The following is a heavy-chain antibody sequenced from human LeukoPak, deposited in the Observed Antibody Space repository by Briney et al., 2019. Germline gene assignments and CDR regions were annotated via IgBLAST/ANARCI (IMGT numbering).Heavy chain of an antibody. J-gene: IGHJ3*02. D-gene: IGHD3-10*01. Sequence: RGSLRLSCAASGFTFSNAWMTWVRQVPGKGLEWVGLIRSKREGGTTDYAAPVKGRFSISRDDSKNILYLEMNSLKTEDTALYYCTTDWGSGTYYKRAFDIWGQGTMVTVSS. CDR2: IRSKREGGTT. V-gene: IGHV3-15*01. CDR1: GFTFSNAW. CDR3: TTDWGSGTYYKRAFDI.